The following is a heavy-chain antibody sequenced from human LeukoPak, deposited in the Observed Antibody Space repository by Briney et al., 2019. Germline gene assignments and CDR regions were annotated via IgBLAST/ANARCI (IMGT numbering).Heavy chain of an antibody. Sequence: GGSLRLSCAVSGFTFSSYWMHWVRQGPGKGLVWISRIDSDGSITMYADSVKGRFTISRDNAKNTLYLQMNSLRAEDTAVYCCVRVDNWSDGKDYWGQGTLVTVSS. V-gene: IGHV3-74*03. CDR3: VRVDNWSDGKDY. CDR2: IDSDGSIT. J-gene: IGHJ4*02. D-gene: IGHD1-20*01. CDR1: GFTFSSYW.